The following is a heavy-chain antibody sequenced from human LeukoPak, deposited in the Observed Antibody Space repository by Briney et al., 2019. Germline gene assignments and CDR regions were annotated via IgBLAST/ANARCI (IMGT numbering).Heavy chain of an antibody. Sequence: GGSLRLSCAASGFTFSSYSMNWVRQAPGEGLEWVSSISSSSSYIYYADSVKGRFTISRDNAKNSLYLQMNSLGAEDTAVYYCARGSGITGTTLDYWGQGTLVTVSS. CDR2: ISSSSSYI. D-gene: IGHD1-7*01. CDR3: ARGSGITGTTLDY. V-gene: IGHV3-21*01. J-gene: IGHJ4*02. CDR1: GFTFSSYS.